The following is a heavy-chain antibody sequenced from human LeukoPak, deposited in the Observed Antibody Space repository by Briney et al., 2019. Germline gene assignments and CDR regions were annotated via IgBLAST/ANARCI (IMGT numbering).Heavy chain of an antibody. D-gene: IGHD5-24*01. CDR1: GYTFTGYY. CDR3: ARPMATTRIGDFDY. CDR2: INPNSGGT. V-gene: IGHV1-2*06. J-gene: IGHJ4*02. Sequence: ASVKVSCKASGYTFTGYYMHWVRQAPGQGLEWMGRINPNSGGTNYAQKFQGRVTMTRDTSISTAYMELSRLRSDDTAVYYCARPMATTRIGDFDYWGQGTLVTVSS.